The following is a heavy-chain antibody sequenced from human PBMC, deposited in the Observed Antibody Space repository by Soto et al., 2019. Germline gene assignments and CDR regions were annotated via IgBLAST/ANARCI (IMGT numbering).Heavy chain of an antibody. Sequence: QVQLQESGPGLVRPSQTLSLTCTVSGGSISSGDYYWSWIRQHPGRGLEWIGYVYYSWITFYNPSLKGRLTISVDTSKTQFYLRLGSVTAADTAVYYCAREMFSRTWYPGDWGQGTLVTVSS. D-gene: IGHD6-13*01. CDR2: VYYSWIT. CDR1: GGSISSGDYY. CDR3: AREMFSRTWYPGD. V-gene: IGHV4-31*03. J-gene: IGHJ4*02.